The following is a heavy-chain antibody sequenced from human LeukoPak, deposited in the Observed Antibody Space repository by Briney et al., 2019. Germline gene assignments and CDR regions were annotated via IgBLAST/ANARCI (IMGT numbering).Heavy chain of an antibody. Sequence: SETLSLTCTVSGYSISSGYYWGWIRQPPGKGLEWIGSIYHSGSTYYNPSLKSRVTISVDTSKNQFSLKLSSVTAADTAVYYCARFQATTLINKYFDLWGRGTLVTVSS. D-gene: IGHD5-12*01. V-gene: IGHV4-38-2*02. CDR2: IYHSGST. CDR1: GYSISSGYY. J-gene: IGHJ2*01. CDR3: ARFQATTLINKYFDL.